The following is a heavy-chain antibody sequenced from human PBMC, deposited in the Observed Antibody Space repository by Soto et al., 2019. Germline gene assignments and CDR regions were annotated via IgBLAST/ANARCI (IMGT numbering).Heavy chain of an antibody. J-gene: IGHJ6*02. CDR1: GGSISSYY. CDR3: ARVVGTVTTWEDYYYYGMDV. V-gene: IGHV4-59*01. Sequence: SETLSLTCTVSGGSISSYYWSWIRQPPGKGLEWIGYIYYSGSTNYNPSLKSRVTISVDTSKNQFSLKLSSVTAADTAVYYCARVVGTVTTWEDYYYYGMDVWGQGTPVTVSS. D-gene: IGHD4-4*01. CDR2: IYYSGST.